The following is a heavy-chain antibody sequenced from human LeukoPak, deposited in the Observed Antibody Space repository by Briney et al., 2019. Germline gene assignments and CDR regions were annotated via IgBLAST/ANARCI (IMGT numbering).Heavy chain of an antibody. D-gene: IGHD6-19*01. CDR3: AKDLGGVAGGY. V-gene: IGHV3-23*01. J-gene: IGHJ4*02. CDR1: GFTFSDYY. Sequence: GGSQRLSCAASGFTFSDYYMTWIRQAPGKGLEWVSAISGSGGSTYYADSVKGRFTISRDNSKNTLYLQMNSLRAEDTAVYYCAKDLGGVAGGYWGQGTLVTVSS. CDR2: ISGSGGST.